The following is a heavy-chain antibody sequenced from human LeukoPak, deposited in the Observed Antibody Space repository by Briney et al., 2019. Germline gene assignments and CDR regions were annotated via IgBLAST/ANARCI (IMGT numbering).Heavy chain of an antibody. D-gene: IGHD4-11*01. CDR3: AKDPIPWQKLPHWFDP. V-gene: IGHV3-30*18. CDR1: GFTFSSYG. J-gene: IGHJ5*02. CDR2: ISYDGSNK. Sequence: GGSLRLSCAASGFTFSSYGMRWARQAPGKGLEWVAVISYDGSNKYYADSVKGRFTISRDNSKNTLYLQMNSLRAEDTAVYYCAKDPIPWQKLPHWFDPWGQGTLVTVSS.